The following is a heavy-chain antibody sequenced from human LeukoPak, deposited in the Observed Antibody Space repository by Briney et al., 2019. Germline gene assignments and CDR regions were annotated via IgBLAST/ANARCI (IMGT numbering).Heavy chain of an antibody. CDR2: INHSGST. V-gene: IGHV4-34*01. CDR3: ARAGDSSGYYGDYFDY. J-gene: IGHJ4*02. D-gene: IGHD3-22*01. CDR1: GGSFSGYY. Sequence: PSETLSLTCAVYGGSFSGYYWSWIRQPPGKGLEWIGEINHSGSTNYNPSLKSRVTISVDTSKNQFSLKLSSVTAADTAVYYCARAGDSSGYYGDYFDYWGQGTLVTVSP.